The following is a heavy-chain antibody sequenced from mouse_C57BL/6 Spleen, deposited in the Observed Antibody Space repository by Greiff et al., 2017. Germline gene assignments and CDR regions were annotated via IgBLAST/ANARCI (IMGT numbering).Heavy chain of an antibody. CDR2: ILPGSGST. CDR3: ARGLDSNYDDYAMDY. Sequence: QVQLQQSGAELMKPGASVKLSCKATGYTFTGYWLECVKQRPGHGLEWIGEILPGSGSTNYNEKFKGKATFTADTSSNTAYMQLSSLTPEDSAIYYCARGLDSNYDDYAMDYWGQGTSVTVSS. J-gene: IGHJ4*01. CDR1: GYTFTGYW. D-gene: IGHD2-5*01. V-gene: IGHV1-9*01.